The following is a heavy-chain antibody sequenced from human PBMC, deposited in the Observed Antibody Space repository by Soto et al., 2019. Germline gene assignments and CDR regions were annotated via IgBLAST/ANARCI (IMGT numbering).Heavy chain of an antibody. J-gene: IGHJ4*02. V-gene: IGHV4-39*07. D-gene: IGHD1-26*01. Sequence: PSETLSLTCTVSGGSISSSSYYWGWIRQPPGKGLEWIGSIYYSGSTYYNPSLKSRVTISVDTSKNQFSLKLSSVTAADTAVYYCASHYSGSYGPFDYWGQGTLVTVSS. CDR3: ASHYSGSYGPFDY. CDR1: GGSISSSSYY. CDR2: IYYSGST.